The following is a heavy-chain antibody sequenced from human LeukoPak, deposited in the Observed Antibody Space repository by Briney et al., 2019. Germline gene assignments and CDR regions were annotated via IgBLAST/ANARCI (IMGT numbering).Heavy chain of an antibody. CDR2: INPSGGST. CDR3: ARDTYSYGIFDY. V-gene: IGHV1-46*01. D-gene: IGHD5-18*01. Sequence: ASVKVSCKASGYTFTSYYMHWVRQAPGQGLEWMGIINPSGGSTSYAQKFQGRVTMTRDTSTNTVYMELSSLRSEDTAVYYCARDTYSYGIFDYWGQGTLVTVSS. CDR1: GYTFTSYY. J-gene: IGHJ4*02.